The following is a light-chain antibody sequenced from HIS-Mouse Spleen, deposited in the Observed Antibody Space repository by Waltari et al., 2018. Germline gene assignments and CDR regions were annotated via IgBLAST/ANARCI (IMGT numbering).Light chain of an antibody. CDR2: RNN. J-gene: IGLJ2*01. Sequence: QSVLTQPPSASGTPGQRVTISCSGSSSNIGSNYVYWYQQLPGTAPKLLIYRNNRRPAGVPERFSGSKSGTSASLAISGLRSEDEADYYCAAWDDSLSGHVVFGGGTKLTVL. CDR3: AAWDDSLSGHVV. CDR1: SSNIGSNY. V-gene: IGLV1-47*01.